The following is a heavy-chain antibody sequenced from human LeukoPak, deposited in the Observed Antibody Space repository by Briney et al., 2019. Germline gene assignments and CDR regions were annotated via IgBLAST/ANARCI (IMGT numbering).Heavy chain of an antibody. CDR2: IYHSGST. V-gene: IGHV4-38-2*02. Sequence: SETLSLTCTVSGYSISSGYYWGWIRQPPGKGLEWIGSIYHSGSTYYNPSLKSRVTISVDTSKNQFSLKLSSVTAADTAVYYCARVRQMVAATPGNWFDPWGQGTLVTVSS. CDR3: ARVRQMVAATPGNWFDP. J-gene: IGHJ5*02. CDR1: GYSISSGYY. D-gene: IGHD2-15*01.